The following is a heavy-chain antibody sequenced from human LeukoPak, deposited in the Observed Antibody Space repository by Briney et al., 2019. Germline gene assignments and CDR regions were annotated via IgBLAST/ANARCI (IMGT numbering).Heavy chain of an antibody. D-gene: IGHD1-26*01. CDR3: ARDKASGSSYGSSFHF. J-gene: IGHJ3*01. V-gene: IGHV3-7*01. CDR2: IKEDGSER. CDR1: GFTFNYYW. Sequence: GGSLRLSCAASGFTFNYYWMTWVRQGPGKGLEWVAAIKEDGSERYYVESVKGRFTISRDNAKNSLYLQMNSLRVEDTALYYCARDKASGSSYGSSFHFWGQGTMVTVSS.